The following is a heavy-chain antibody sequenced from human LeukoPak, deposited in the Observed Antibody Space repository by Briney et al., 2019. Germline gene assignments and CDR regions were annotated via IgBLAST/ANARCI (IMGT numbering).Heavy chain of an antibody. D-gene: IGHD1-14*01. Sequence: PGGFLRLSCAASGFTFSSYAMHWVRQAPGKGLEWVAVISYDGSNKYYADSVKGRFTISRDNSKNTLYLQMNRLRGEDTAVFYCAKEFHSVSRPQYCFDYWGQGTLVTVSS. V-gene: IGHV3-30-3*01. CDR2: ISYDGSNK. CDR3: AKEFHSVSRPQYCFDY. CDR1: GFTFSSYA. J-gene: IGHJ4*02.